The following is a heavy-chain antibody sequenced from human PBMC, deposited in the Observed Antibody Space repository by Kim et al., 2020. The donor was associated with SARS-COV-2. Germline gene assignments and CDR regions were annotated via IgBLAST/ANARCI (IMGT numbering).Heavy chain of an antibody. CDR1: GFTFTGYP. CDR3: AKEGGDCGESALDL. CDR2: IRTTGRQT. D-gene: IGHD2-21*02. J-gene: IGHJ3*01. Sequence: GGSLRLSCAASGFTFTGYPMTWVRQAPAKGLEWVSTIRTTGRQTYYADSVKGRFTISTDDSKNTLYLQLNSLRADDTAVYYCAKEGGDCGESALDLWGQG. V-gene: IGHV3-23*01.